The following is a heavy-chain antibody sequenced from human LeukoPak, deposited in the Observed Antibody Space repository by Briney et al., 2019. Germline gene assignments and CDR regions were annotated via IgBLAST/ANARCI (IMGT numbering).Heavy chain of an antibody. V-gene: IGHV6-1*01. CDR1: GDSVSSNIAA. Sequence: SQTLSLTCAISGDSVSSNIAAWHWIRQSPSRGLEWLGRTYYKSKWYNDYAVSVKSRITFNPDTSENQFSLHLNSVTPEDTAVYYCARGFDLGSMVRGGDYMDVWGKGTTVTVSS. J-gene: IGHJ6*03. D-gene: IGHD3-10*01. CDR2: TYYKSKWYN. CDR3: ARGFDLGSMVRGGDYMDV.